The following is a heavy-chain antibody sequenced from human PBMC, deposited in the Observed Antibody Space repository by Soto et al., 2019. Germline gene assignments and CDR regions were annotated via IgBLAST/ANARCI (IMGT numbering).Heavy chain of an antibody. J-gene: IGHJ4*02. CDR2: ISAYNSDT. Sequence: QVQLVQSGGEVRKPGASVKVSCRASGYSFAKYGIIWVRQAPGQGLEWMGWISAYNSDTQYAQKFQGRATMTTDTSTRSAYWERRSLRYEDKAVCYCGRGPPLSSAWWEGDYLGLGSVVPVSS. CDR1: GYSFAKYG. D-gene: IGHD1-26*01. CDR3: GRGPPLSSAWWEGDY. V-gene: IGHV1-18*01.